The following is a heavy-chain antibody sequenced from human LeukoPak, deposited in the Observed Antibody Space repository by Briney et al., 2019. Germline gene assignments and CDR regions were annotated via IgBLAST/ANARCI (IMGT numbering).Heavy chain of an antibody. V-gene: IGHV1-2*02. Sequence: ASVKVSCKASGYTFTGYYMHWVRQAPGQGLEWMGWINPNSGGTNYAHKFQGRVTMTRDTSISTAYMELSRLRSDDTAVYYCARALERKNYGGNSAPSDPWGQGTLVTVSS. CDR1: GYTFTGYY. J-gene: IGHJ5*02. CDR2: INPNSGGT. CDR3: ARALERKNYGGNSAPSDP. D-gene: IGHD4-23*01.